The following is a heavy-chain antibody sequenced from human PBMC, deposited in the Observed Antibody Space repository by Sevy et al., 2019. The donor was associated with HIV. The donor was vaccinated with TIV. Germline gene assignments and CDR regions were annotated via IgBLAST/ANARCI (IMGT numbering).Heavy chain of an antibody. D-gene: IGHD2-15*01. V-gene: IGHV3-9*01. CDR1: GFTFDDYA. Sequence: GGSLRLSCAASGFTFDDYAMHWVRQAPGKGLEWVSGISWNSGSIGYADSVKGRFTISRDNAKNSLYLQMNSLRAEDTALYYCAKDGKDREDTDDFDNWGQGTMVTVSS. CDR2: ISWNSGSI. J-gene: IGHJ3*02. CDR3: AKDGKDREDTDDFDN.